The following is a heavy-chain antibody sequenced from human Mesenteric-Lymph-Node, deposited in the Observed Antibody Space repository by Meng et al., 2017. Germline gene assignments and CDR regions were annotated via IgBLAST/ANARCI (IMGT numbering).Heavy chain of an antibody. J-gene: IGHJ5*02. CDR3: ARVAAAGNEWFDP. Sequence: VQLQDSGPGLVKPSKTLPLTCTVSGGSISSGTYYWGWIRQLPGKGLEWIAYIHYSGSTYYSPSLKSRVTISVDTSKNQLSLKLSSVTAADTAVYYCARVAAAGNEWFDPWGQGTLVTVSS. CDR2: IHYSGST. V-gene: IGHV4-31*02. D-gene: IGHD6-13*01. CDR1: GGSISSGTYY.